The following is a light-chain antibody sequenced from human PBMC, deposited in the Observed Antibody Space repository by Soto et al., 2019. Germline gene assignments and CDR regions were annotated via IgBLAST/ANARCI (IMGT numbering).Light chain of an antibody. CDR2: GAS. V-gene: IGKV3-15*01. Sequence: EMVMTQSPATLSVSPGERATLSCRASQSVSSNLAWYQQKPGQAPRLLIYGASTRATGIPARFSGSGSGTEFTLTISSLQSEDFGVYYCQQYHKWPPFTFGGGTVVDIK. J-gene: IGKJ4*01. CDR1: QSVSSN. CDR3: QQYHKWPPFT.